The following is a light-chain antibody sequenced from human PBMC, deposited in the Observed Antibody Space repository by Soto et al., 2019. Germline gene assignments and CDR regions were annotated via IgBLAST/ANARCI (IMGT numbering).Light chain of an antibody. V-gene: IGKV3-15*01. Sequence: EIVMTQSPATLSVSPGKRATLYSRASQSFSSNLALYSQRPGQAPRLLIYGASTRATGIPARFSGSGFGTEFTLTISSLQSEDFAVYYCQQYNNWPPIITFGPGTKVDIK. CDR3: QQYNNWPPIIT. CDR2: GAS. CDR1: QSFSSN. J-gene: IGKJ3*01.